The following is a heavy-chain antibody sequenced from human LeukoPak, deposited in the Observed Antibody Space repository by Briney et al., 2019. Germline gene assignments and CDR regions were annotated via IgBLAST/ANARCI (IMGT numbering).Heavy chain of an antibody. CDR3: ARGFTPVTGTNPRDYYYGMDV. CDR2: ISAYNDNT. CDR1: GYTFTSYG. J-gene: IGHJ6*02. Sequence: ASVKVSCKASGYTFTSYGISWVRQAPGQGLEWMGWISAYNDNTNYAQKLQGRVTMTTDTSTSTAYMELRSLRSDDTAVYYCARGFTPVTGTNPRDYYYGMDVWGQGTTVTVSS. V-gene: IGHV1-18*01. D-gene: IGHD1-7*01.